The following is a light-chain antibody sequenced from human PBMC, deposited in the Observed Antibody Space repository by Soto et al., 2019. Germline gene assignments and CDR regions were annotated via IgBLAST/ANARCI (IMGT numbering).Light chain of an antibody. J-gene: IGLJ2*01. V-gene: IGLV1-44*01. CDR1: SSNIGSYT. Sequence: QSVLTQPPSASGTPGQRVTISCSGSSSNIGSYTVNWYQDLPGAAPKVLIYTNNRRPSGVPDRFSGSKSGTSASLAISGLQSEDEADYYCQSYDNNNHVFFGGGPKLTVL. CDR2: TNN. CDR3: QSYDNNNHVF.